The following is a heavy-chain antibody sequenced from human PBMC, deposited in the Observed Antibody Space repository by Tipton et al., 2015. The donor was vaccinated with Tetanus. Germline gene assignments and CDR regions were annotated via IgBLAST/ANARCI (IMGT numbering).Heavy chain of an antibody. V-gene: IGHV4-34*01. D-gene: IGHD3-3*01. J-gene: IGHJ4*02. CDR2: ISHSENT. Sequence: TLSLTCAVYYDSFYGYYWSWIRQPPGKGLEWIGEISHSENTNYNPSLQSRVTISMNTANNHIYLNLTSVTAADTAVYFCARANFDFSKKGPFDSWGQGILVMVSA. CDR3: ARANFDFSKKGPFDS. CDR1: YDSFYGYY.